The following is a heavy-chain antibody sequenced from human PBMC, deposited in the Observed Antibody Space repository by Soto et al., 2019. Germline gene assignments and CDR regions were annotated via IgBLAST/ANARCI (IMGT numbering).Heavy chain of an antibody. Sequence: GGSLRLSCAASGFTFSSYSMHLVRPAPGEGQGLRRGLEWVSAISGSGGSTYYADSVKGRFTISRDNSKNTLYLQMNSLRAEDTAVYYCAKERIAAVGQYYFYGMDVWGQGTTVTVS. CDR3: AKERIAAVGQYYFYGMDV. CDR1: GFTFSSYS. CDR2: ISGSGGST. V-gene: IGHV3-23*01. J-gene: IGHJ6*02. D-gene: IGHD6-25*01.